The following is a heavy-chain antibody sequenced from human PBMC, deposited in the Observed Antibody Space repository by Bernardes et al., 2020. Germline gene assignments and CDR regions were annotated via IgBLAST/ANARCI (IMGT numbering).Heavy chain of an antibody. CDR3: AKDTSTDYFCTGGVCPFGN. Sequence: GGSLRLSCATSGFTFSYYAMSWVRQAPGKGLEWVSGISASGGSTYYADSVKGRFTISRDNSKNTLYLQMNSLRAEDTAVYYCAKDTSTDYFCTGGVCPFGNWGQGTRVTVSS. J-gene: IGHJ4*02. D-gene: IGHD2-8*02. CDR2: ISASGGST. V-gene: IGHV3-23*01. CDR1: GFTFSYYA.